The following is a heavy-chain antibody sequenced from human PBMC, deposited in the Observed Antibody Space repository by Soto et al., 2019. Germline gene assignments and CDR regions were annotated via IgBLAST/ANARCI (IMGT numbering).Heavy chain of an antibody. V-gene: IGHV4-59*08. CDR3: ARRYYDILTGYHYYFDY. D-gene: IGHD3-9*01. J-gene: IGHJ4*02. CDR2: IYYGGNT. Sequence: PSETLSLTCTVSGDSIRSYYWSWIRQPPGKGLEWIGQIYYGGNTNYNPSLKSRVIISLDTSKNQFSLEVRSVTAADTAVYYCARRYYDILTGYHYYFDYWGQGTRVTVSS. CDR1: GDSIRSYY.